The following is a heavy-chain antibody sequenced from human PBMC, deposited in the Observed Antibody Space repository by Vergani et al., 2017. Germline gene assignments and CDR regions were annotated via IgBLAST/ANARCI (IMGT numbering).Heavy chain of an antibody. CDR3: AGEGRGRDGYNRVHDAFDI. Sequence: QVQLVQSGAEVKKPGASVKVSCKASGYTFTGYYMHWVRQAPGQGLEWMGWINPNSGGTNYAQKFQGWVNMTRETSISTAYMGLSRLRSDDTAVYYWAGEGRGRDGYNRVHDAFDIWGQGTMVTVSS. CDR1: GYTFTGYY. V-gene: IGHV1-2*04. J-gene: IGHJ3*02. CDR2: INPNSGGT. D-gene: IGHD5-24*01.